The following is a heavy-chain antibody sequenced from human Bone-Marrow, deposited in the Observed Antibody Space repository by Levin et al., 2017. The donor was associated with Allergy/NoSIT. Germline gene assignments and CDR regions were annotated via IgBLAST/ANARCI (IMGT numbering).Heavy chain of an antibody. J-gene: IGHJ4*02. Sequence: PGGSLRLSCAASGFTFNTYWMYWVRQVPGKGLVWVSRINIDGSTTTYADSVTCRFTISRDNIKNTLYLQMNCLRAEDTAVYYCARGGNSGSLDYWGQETLVTVSS. CDR2: INIDGSTT. CDR1: GFTFNTYW. V-gene: IGHV3-74*01. CDR3: ARGGNSGSLDY. D-gene: IGHD3-22*01.